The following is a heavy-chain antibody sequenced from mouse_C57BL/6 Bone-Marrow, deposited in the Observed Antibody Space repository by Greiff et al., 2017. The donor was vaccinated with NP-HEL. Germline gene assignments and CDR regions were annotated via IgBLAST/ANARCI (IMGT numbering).Heavy chain of an antibody. CDR2: IDPSDSYT. CDR1: GYTFTSYW. CDR3: ARSPGGSSYGYFDV. Sequence: QVQLKQPGAELVMPGASVKLSCKASGYTFTSYWMHWVKQRPGQGLEWIGEIDPSDSYTNYNQKFKGKSTLTVDKSSSTAYMQLSSLTSEDSAVYYCARSPGGSSYGYFDVWGTGTTVTVSS. V-gene: IGHV1-69*01. D-gene: IGHD1-1*01. J-gene: IGHJ1*03.